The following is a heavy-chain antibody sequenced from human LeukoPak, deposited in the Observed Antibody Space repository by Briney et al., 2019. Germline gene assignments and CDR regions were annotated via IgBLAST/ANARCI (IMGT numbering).Heavy chain of an antibody. J-gene: IGHJ6*02. CDR1: GFTFSSYG. Sequence: GGSLRLSCAASGFTFSSYGMHWVRQAPGKGLEWVAVISYDGGNKYYADSVKGRFTISRDNSKNTLYLQMNSLRAEDTAVYYCAKDHRGYSGYDYYGMDVWAKGPRSPSP. D-gene: IGHD5-12*01. V-gene: IGHV3-30*18. CDR2: ISYDGGNK. CDR3: AKDHRGYSGYDYYGMDV.